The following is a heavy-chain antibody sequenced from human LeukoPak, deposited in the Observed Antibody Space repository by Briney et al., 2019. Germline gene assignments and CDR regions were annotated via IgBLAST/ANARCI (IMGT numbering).Heavy chain of an antibody. CDR1: GFTFSSYS. CDR2: ISSSSSYI. D-gene: IGHD5-24*01. Sequence: PGGSLRLSCAASGFTFSSYSMNWVRQAPGKGLEWVSSISSSSSYIYYADSAKGRFTISRDNAKNSLYLQMNSLRAGDTAVYYCARDGYNAFDIWGQGTMVTVSS. CDR3: ARDGYNAFDI. J-gene: IGHJ3*02. V-gene: IGHV3-21*01.